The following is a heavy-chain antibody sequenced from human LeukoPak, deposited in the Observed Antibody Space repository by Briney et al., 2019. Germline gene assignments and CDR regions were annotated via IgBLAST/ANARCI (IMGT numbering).Heavy chain of an antibody. D-gene: IGHD3-3*01. CDR1: GVSISPYY. J-gene: IGHJ3*01. CDR3: ARLSAAVHLGAFDL. V-gene: IGHV4-4*09. Sequence: SETMSLTCAVSGVSISPYYWAWIRQPPGKGLEWIGYIHTSGSNNQYPSLKSRVTISVGKSKNYFSLRLTSVTAADTAVYYCARLSAAVHLGAFDLWGQGTMVTVSS. CDR2: IHTSGSN.